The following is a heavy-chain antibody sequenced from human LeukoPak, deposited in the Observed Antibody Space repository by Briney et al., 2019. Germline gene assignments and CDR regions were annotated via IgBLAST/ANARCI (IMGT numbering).Heavy chain of an antibody. CDR1: GGSIGSHY. J-gene: IGHJ3*02. CDR3: ARPMAYDVFDI. Sequence: PSETLSLTCTVSGGSIGSHYWTWIRQPPGKGLEWIGYIYGTGTTNYNPSLRSRVTISIDTANHQVSLKLKSVTAADTALYYCARPMAYDVFDIWGQGAMVIVSS. CDR2: IYGTGTT. D-gene: IGHD3-10*01. V-gene: IGHV4-59*11.